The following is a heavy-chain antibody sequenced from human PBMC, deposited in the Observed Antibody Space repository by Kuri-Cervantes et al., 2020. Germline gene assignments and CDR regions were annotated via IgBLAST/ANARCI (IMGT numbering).Heavy chain of an antibody. CDR2: IRSKANSYAT. CDR1: GFTFSNYA. CDR3: ARDTYDRTGYHRSDF. D-gene: IGHD3-22*01. J-gene: IGHJ4*02. Sequence: GGSLRLSCATSGFTFSNYAMHWVRQASGKGLEWVGRIRSKANSYATAYAASVKGRFTISRDDSKNTAYLQMNSLKTEDTAVYYCARDTYDRTGYHRSDFWGQGTLVTVSS. V-gene: IGHV3-73*01.